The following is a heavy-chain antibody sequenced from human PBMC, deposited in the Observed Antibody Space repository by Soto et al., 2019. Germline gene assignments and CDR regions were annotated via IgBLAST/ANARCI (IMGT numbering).Heavy chain of an antibody. D-gene: IGHD3-22*01. CDR1: GFTFSSYA. CDR2: ISYDGSNK. V-gene: IGHV3-30-3*01. Sequence: GGSLRLSCAASGFTFSSYAMHWVRQAPGKGLEWVAVISYDGSNKYYADSVKGRFTISIDNTKNTLYLQMNSLRAEDTAVYYCARDYYDSSGYYIVDYSYYYGMDVWGQGTTVTVSS. J-gene: IGHJ6*02. CDR3: ARDYYDSSGYYIVDYSYYYGMDV.